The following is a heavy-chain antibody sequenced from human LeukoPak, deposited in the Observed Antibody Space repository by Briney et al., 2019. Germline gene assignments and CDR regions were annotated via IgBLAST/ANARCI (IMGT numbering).Heavy chain of an antibody. CDR2: IYYSGST. D-gene: IGHD5-24*01. CDR3: AREPLDGYNLIH. J-gene: IGHJ4*02. CDR1: GGSISSGDYY. Sequence: PSQTLSLTCTVSGGSISSGDYYWSWIRQPPGKGLEWIGYIYYSGSTYYNPSLKSRVTISVDTSKNQFSLKLSSVTAADTAVYYCAREPLDGYNLIHWSQGTLVTVSS. V-gene: IGHV4-30-4*01.